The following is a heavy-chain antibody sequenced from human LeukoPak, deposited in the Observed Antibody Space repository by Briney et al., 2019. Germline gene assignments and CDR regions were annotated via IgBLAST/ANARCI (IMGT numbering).Heavy chain of an antibody. CDR2: VYYTGST. J-gene: IGHJ3*02. CDR1: GGSISRYY. V-gene: IGHV4-59*12. Sequence: PSETLSLTCTVSGGSISRYYWSWVRQPPGKGLEWIGFVYYTGSTNYSPSLKSRVTISVDTSKNQFSLKLRSVTAADTAVYYCARILLWFGRGAFDIWGQGTMVTVSS. CDR3: ARILLWFGRGAFDI. D-gene: IGHD3-10*01.